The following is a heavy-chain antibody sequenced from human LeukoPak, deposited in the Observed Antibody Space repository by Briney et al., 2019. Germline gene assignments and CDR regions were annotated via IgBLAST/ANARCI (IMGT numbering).Heavy chain of an antibody. CDR3: ARARPIVGALEAFDI. V-gene: IGHV1-69*04. CDR1: GYTFTGYY. CDR2: IIPILGIA. J-gene: IGHJ3*02. Sequence: SVKVSCKASGYTFTGYYMHWVRQAPGQGLEWMGRIIPILGIANYAQKFQGRVTITADKSTSTAYMELSSLRSEDTAVYYCARARPIVGALEAFDIWGQGTMVTVSS. D-gene: IGHD1-26*01.